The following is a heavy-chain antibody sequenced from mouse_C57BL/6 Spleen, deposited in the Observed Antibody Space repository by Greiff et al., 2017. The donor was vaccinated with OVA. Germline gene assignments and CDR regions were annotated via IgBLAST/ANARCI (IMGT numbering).Heavy chain of an antibody. V-gene: IGHV6-3*01. CDR3: TEGNYFDY. J-gene: IGHJ2*01. CDR2: IIPKSDNYAT. Sequence: EVQGVESGGGLVKPGGSMKLSCVASGFTFSNYWMNWVRQYPDKGLEWICQIIPKSDNYATHYAESVKGRFTISRDASKSIMYLQMNNLRAEDTGICYSTEGNYFDYWGQGTTLTVSS. CDR1: GFTFSNYW. D-gene: IGHD2-14*01.